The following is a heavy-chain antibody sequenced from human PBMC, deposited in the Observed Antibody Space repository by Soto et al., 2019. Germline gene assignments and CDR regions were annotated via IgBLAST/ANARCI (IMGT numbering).Heavy chain of an antibody. J-gene: IGHJ4*02. CDR1: GCTFSSDG. D-gene: IGHD3-22*01. Sequence: GGSLRLSCAASGCTFSSDGMSWVRQTPGKGLEWVSTLSGSGGTTYYADSVKGQFTFSRDSYKNTLYLQMNSLGAEDTAVYYCSRDQADNGRRYYSLDSSGQGTRVTVSS. CDR3: SRDQADNGRRYYSLDS. V-gene: IGHV3-23*01. CDR2: LSGSGGTT.